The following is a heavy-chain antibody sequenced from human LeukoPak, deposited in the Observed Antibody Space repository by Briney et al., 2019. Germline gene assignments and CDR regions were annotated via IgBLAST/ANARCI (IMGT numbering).Heavy chain of an antibody. CDR3: AKVGGFGELSQVRYYYYYMDV. J-gene: IGHJ6*03. CDR1: GFTFSSYA. V-gene: IGHV3-23*01. CDR2: ISGSGGST. Sequence: GGSLRLTCAASGFTFSSYAMSWVRQAPGRGLEWVSAISGSGGSTYYADSVKGRFTISRDNSKNTLYLQMNSLRAEDTAVYYCAKVGGFGELSQVRYYYYYMDVWGKGTTVTVSS. D-gene: IGHD3-10*01.